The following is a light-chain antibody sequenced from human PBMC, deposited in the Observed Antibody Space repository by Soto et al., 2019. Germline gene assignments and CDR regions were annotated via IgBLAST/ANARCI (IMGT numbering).Light chain of an antibody. CDR2: KTS. CDR3: PHWYDYSWT. V-gene: IGKV1-5*03. Sequence: DIPITQSPSTLSASVGDRVTITCRASQSISIWLAWYQQKPGKAPNLLIYKTSSLEAGVPSRFSGSGSGTEFTLTIRSLQPDDFATSCCPHWYDYSWTFGQWTKVEVK. J-gene: IGKJ1*01. CDR1: QSISIW.